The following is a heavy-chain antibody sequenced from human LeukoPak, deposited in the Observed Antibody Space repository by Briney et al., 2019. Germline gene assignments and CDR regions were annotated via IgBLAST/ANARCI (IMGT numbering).Heavy chain of an antibody. D-gene: IGHD1-7*01. V-gene: IGHV1-2*05. CDR3: ARLDNWNYVLDAFDI. CDR1: GYTFTGYY. Sequence: ASVKVSCKASGYTFTGYYMHWVRQAPGQGLEWMGRINPNSGGTNYAQKFQGRVTMTTDTSTSTAYMELRSLRSDDTVVYYCARLDNWNYVLDAFDIWGQGTMVTVSS. J-gene: IGHJ3*02. CDR2: INPNSGGT.